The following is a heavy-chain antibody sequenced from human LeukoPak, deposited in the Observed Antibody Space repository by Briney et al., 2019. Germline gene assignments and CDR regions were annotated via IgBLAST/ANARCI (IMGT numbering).Heavy chain of an antibody. V-gene: IGHV3-7*01. J-gene: IGHJ4*02. CDR2: IKQDGSEK. CDR1: GFTFSSYW. Sequence: GGSLRLSCAASGFTFSSYWMSWVRQAPGKGLEWWANIKQDGSEKYYVDSVKGRFTISRDNAKNSLYLQLNSLRAEDTAVYYCARDGGSYCTGNLCYKDGFFDYWGQGTLVTVSS. CDR3: ARDGGSYCTGNLCYKDGFFDY. D-gene: IGHD2-8*02.